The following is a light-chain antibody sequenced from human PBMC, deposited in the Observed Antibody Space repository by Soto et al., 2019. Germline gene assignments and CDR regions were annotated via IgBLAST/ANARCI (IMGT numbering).Light chain of an antibody. V-gene: IGKV1-39*01. Sequence: DIQMTQSPSSLSAFLGDRATITCRASQNIKKFLNWYQHQSGKAPKLLIFDASNFLSGVPARFSGSGSGTEFTLTISSLQPDDFATYYCQQYKTFGQGTKVDIK. J-gene: IGKJ1*01. CDR3: QQYKT. CDR2: DAS. CDR1: QNIKKF.